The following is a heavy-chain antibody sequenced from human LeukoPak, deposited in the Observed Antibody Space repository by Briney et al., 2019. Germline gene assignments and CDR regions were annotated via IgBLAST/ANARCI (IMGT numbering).Heavy chain of an antibody. CDR3: ARDRWGIFDY. CDR2: ISSGSSSI. CDR1: GFTFSSYT. J-gene: IGHJ4*02. Sequence: GGSLRLSCAVSGFTFSSYTMNWVRQAPGKGLEWVSYISSGSSSIYYADSVKGRFTISRDNAKNSLYLQMNSLRAEDTAVYYCARDRWGIFDYWGQGTLVTVSS. V-gene: IGHV3-48*01. D-gene: IGHD7-27*01.